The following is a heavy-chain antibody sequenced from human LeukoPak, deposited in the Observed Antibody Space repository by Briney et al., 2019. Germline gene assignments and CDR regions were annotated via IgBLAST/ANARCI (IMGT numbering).Heavy chain of an antibody. CDR3: ARGDDSGYYDYFDY. CDR1: GFTFSSYA. V-gene: IGHV3-30*14. D-gene: IGHD5-12*01. J-gene: IGHJ4*02. CDR2: ISYDGSNK. Sequence: GGSLRLSCAASGFTFSSYAMHWVRQAPGKGLEWVAVISYDGSNKYYADSVKGRFTISRDFSKNTVFLHMNSLRAEDTAMYYCARGDDSGYYDYFDYWGQGALVTVSS.